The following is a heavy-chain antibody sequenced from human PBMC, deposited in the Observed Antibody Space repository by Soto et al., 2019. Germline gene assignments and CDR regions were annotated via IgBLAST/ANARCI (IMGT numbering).Heavy chain of an antibody. CDR3: ARGLSGDIVATVYYYGMDV. V-gene: IGHV3-21*04. J-gene: IGHJ6*02. D-gene: IGHD5-12*01. CDR1: GFTFSSYS. Sequence: GGSLRLSCAASGFTFSSYSMNWVRQAPGKGLEWVSSISSSSSYIYYADSVKGRFTISRDNAKNSLYLQMNSLRAEDTAVYYCARGLSGDIVATVYYYGMDVWGQGTTVTVSS. CDR2: ISSSSSYI.